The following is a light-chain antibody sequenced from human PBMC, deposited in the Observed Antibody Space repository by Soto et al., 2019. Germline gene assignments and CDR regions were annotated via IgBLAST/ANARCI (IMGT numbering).Light chain of an antibody. Sequence: QSVLTQPPSASGSPGQSVTISCTGSSSDVGAYHYVSWYQQHPGKAPKLMIYEVTRRPSGVPDRFSGSKSGNTASLTVSGLQAEDEADYYCSSYAGSNNLPFGGGTKLTVL. CDR2: EVT. J-gene: IGLJ3*02. CDR3: SSYAGSNNLP. V-gene: IGLV2-8*01. CDR1: SSDVGAYHY.